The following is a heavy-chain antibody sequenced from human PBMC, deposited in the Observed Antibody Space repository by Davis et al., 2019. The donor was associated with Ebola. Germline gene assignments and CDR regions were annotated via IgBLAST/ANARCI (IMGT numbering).Heavy chain of an antibody. CDR3: AHRPGIAAAGAYYYYGMDV. CDR2: INPNSGGT. D-gene: IGHD6-13*01. Sequence: ASVKVSCKASGYTFTGYYMHWVRQAPGQGLEWMGWINPNSGGTNYAQKFQGWLTITKDTSKNQVVLTMTNMDPVDTATYYCAHRPGIAAAGAYYYYGMDVWGQGTTVTVSS. CDR1: GYTFTGYY. J-gene: IGHJ6*02. V-gene: IGHV1-2*04.